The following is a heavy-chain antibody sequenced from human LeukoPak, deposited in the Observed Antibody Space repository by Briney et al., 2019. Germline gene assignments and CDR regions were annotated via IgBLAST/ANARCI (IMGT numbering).Heavy chain of an antibody. CDR1: GFTLRSYW. Sequence: GGSLRLSCAASGFTLRSYWMHWVRQAPGKGLVWVSRINTDGSSTTYADSVKGRFTISRDNSKNTLYLQMNSLRAEDTAVYYCARDPGRRSSATLSVNYYYYYGMDVWGQGTTVTVSS. CDR2: INTDGSST. J-gene: IGHJ6*02. D-gene: IGHD6-25*01. V-gene: IGHV3-74*01. CDR3: ARDPGRRSSATLSVNYYYYYGMDV.